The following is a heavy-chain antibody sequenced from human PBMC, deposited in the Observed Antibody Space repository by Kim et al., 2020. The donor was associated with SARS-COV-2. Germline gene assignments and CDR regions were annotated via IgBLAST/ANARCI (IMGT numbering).Heavy chain of an antibody. CDR2: ISDEGGKQ. D-gene: IGHD3-16*01. V-gene: IGHV3-30*18. CDR3: AKDKSFFMNTFGGESGGRDG. Sequence: GGSLRLSCAASGFTFNNFAMDWVRQAPGKGLEWVAIISDEGGKQYYADSVKGRFTISRDSSKNTMYLQMDSLRPEDTAVYYCAKDKSFFMNTFGGESGGRDGCGQGNTGTVSS. CDR1: GFTFNNFA. J-gene: IGHJ6*01.